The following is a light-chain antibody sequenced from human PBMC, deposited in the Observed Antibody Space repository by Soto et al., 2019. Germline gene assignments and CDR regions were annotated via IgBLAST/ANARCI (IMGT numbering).Light chain of an antibody. CDR2: DVS. Sequence: QSVLTQPRSVSGSPGQSVTISCTGTSSDVGGHNYVSWYQQHPGKAPKLVIYDVSKRPSGVPDRFSGSKSGNTASLTISGLQAEDEADYYCCSYAGSYTFVVFGGGTQLTVL. CDR3: CSYAGSYTFVV. J-gene: IGLJ2*01. V-gene: IGLV2-11*01. CDR1: SSDVGGHNY.